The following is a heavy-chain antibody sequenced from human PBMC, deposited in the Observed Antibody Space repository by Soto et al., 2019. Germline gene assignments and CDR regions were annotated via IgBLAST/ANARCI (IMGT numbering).Heavy chain of an antibody. CDR3: ASFCGRTSCRNSDY. V-gene: IGHV4-30-2*01. Sequence: PSETLSLTCAVSGGSISSGGYSWIWIRHPPGKGLEWIGYIYHSGSTYYNPSLKSRVTISVDRSKNQFSLKLSSVTAADTAVYYCASFCGRTSCRNSDYWGQGTLVTVSS. J-gene: IGHJ4*02. CDR2: IYHSGST. D-gene: IGHD2-2*01. CDR1: GGSISSGGYS.